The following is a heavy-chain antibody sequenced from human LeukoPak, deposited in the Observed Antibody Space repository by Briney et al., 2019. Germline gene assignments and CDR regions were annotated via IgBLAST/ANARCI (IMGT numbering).Heavy chain of an antibody. CDR2: ISGSGGST. V-gene: IGHV3-23*01. Sequence: GGSLRLSCAASGFTLSSYAMSWVRQAPGKGLEWVSAISGSGGSTYYADSVKGRFTISRDNSKNTLYLQMNSLRAEDTAVYYCAKDRVTMVRGVTDFDYWGQGTLVTVSS. CDR1: GFTLSSYA. D-gene: IGHD3-10*01. J-gene: IGHJ4*02. CDR3: AKDRVTMVRGVTDFDY.